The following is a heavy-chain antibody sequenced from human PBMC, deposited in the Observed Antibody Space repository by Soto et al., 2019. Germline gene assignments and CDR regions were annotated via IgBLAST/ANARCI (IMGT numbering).Heavy chain of an antibody. CDR3: ARSSVETGDFDSSGYYQY. CDR2: VHYSGST. Sequence: QVQLQESGPGLVKPSETLSLTCTVSGGSMSNFYWSWFRQSPGEGLEWIGYVHYSGSTTYKPSLKSRVAISVDTSKNPFSLRLKTVTAADTAVYYCARSSVETGDFDSSGYYQYWGQGTLVTVSA. V-gene: IGHV4-59*01. CDR1: GGSMSNFY. D-gene: IGHD3-22*01. J-gene: IGHJ4*02.